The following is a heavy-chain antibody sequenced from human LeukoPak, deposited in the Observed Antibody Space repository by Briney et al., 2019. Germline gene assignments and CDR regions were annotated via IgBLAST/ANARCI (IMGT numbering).Heavy chain of an antibody. CDR2: ISSSSSYI. V-gene: IGHV3-21*01. J-gene: IGHJ6*04. CDR1: GFTFSSYS. CDR3: ARDRLGYCSSTSCYFHGMDV. Sequence: GGSLRLSCAASGFTFSSYSMNWVRQAPGKGLEWVSSISSSSSYIYYADSVKGRFTISRDNAKNSLYLQMNSLRAEDTAVYYCARDRLGYCSSTSCYFHGMDVWGKGTTVTVSS. D-gene: IGHD2-2*01.